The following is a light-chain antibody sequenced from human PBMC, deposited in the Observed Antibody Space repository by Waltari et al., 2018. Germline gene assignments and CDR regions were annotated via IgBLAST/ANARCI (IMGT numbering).Light chain of an antibody. V-gene: IGKV4-1*01. CDR2: WAS. CDR1: KSVLYSSNNTNY. J-gene: IGKJ1*01. CDR3: QQYYSTPWT. Sequence: DIVMTQSPDSLAVSLGERANINCKCSKSVLYSSNNTNYLAWYEQKPGQPPKRLIYWASNRESGVPDRFSGSGSGTDFTLTISSLQAEDVAVYYCQQYYSTPWTFGQGTKVEIK.